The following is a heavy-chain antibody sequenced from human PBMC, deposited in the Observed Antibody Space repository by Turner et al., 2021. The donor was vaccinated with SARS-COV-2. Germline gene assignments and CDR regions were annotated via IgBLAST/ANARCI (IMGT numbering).Heavy chain of an antibody. CDR3: ARDHWGNVVVVTANLYYYGMDV. Sequence: QVQLVESGGGVVQPGRSLRLVCAASGCTFSSYAMHWVRQAPGKGLEWVAVISYDGSNKFYADSVKGRFTISRDNSKNTLYLQMNSLRAEDTAVYYCARDHWGNVVVVTANLYYYGMDVWGQGTTVTVSS. CDR1: GCTFSSYA. J-gene: IGHJ6*02. CDR2: ISYDGSNK. V-gene: IGHV3-30-3*01. D-gene: IGHD2-21*02.